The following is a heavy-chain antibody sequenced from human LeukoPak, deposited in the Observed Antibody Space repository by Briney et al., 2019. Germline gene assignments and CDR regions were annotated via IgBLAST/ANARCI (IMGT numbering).Heavy chain of an antibody. CDR3: AKGFDGYYSGLDY. CDR2: ISWNSGSI. Sequence: GGSLRLSCAASGFTFDDYAMHWVRQAPGKGLEWVSGISWNSGSIGYADSVKGRFTISRDNSKNTLYLQMNSLRAEDTAVYYCAKGFDGYYSGLDYWGQGTLVTVSS. V-gene: IGHV3-9*01. D-gene: IGHD5-24*01. CDR1: GFTFDDYA. J-gene: IGHJ4*02.